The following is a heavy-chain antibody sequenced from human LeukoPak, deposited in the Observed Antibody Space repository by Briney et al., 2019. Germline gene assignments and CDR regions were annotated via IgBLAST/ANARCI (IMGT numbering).Heavy chain of an antibody. J-gene: IGHJ4*02. V-gene: IGHV4-30-2*01. D-gene: IGHD3-9*01. CDR3: ARDLTFDY. Sequence: SGTLSLTCTVSGGSISSGGYYWSWIRQPPGRGLEWIGYIYHSGSTYYNPSLKSRVTISVDRSKNQFSLKLSSVTAADTAVYYCARDLTFDYWGQGTLVTVSS. CDR1: GGSISSGGYY. CDR2: IYHSGST.